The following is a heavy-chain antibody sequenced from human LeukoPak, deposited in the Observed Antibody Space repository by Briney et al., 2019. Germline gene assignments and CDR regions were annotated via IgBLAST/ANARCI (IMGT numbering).Heavy chain of an antibody. CDR2: IYSGGST. Sequence: GGSLRLSCAASGFTVSSNYMSWVRQAPGKGLEWVSVIYSGGSTYYADSVKGRFTISRDNSKNTLYLQMNSLRAEDTAVYYCARDRHHSGYYYGMDVWGQGTTVTVSS. V-gene: IGHV3-66*01. CDR1: GFTVSSNY. J-gene: IGHJ6*02. CDR3: ARDRHHSGYYYGMDV. D-gene: IGHD1-14*01.